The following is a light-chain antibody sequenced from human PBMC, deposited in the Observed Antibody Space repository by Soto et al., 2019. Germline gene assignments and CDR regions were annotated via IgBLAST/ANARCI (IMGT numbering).Light chain of an antibody. CDR2: DAS. J-gene: IGKJ5*01. Sequence: EILMTQYPATLSVSPGERATLSCRASESVRSKLVWYKQKPGQAPTLLIHDASTRATGIPARFSVSGSGTEFIVPIRSVESEEFAIADCQQHNDWPTFGPLTRLEI. CDR1: ESVRSK. V-gene: IGKV3-15*01. CDR3: QQHNDWPT.